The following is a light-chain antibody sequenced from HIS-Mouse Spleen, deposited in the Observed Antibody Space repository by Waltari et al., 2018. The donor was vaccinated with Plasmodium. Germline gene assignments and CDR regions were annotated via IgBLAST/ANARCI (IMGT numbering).Light chain of an antibody. V-gene: IGLV2-8*01. CDR2: EVS. Sequence: QSALTQPPSASGSPGQSVTISCTGTSSDVGGYNYVSWYQQHPGKAPKLMIYEVSKRPSGVPDRFSGSKSGNTVSLTVSGLQAEDEADYYCSYAGSNNLVFGGGTKLTVL. CDR1: SSDVGGYNY. J-gene: IGLJ2*01. CDR3: CSYAGSNNLV.